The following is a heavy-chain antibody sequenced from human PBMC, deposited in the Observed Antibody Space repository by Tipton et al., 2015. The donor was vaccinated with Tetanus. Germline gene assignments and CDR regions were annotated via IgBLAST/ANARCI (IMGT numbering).Heavy chain of an antibody. CDR3: ARDRGDYIYYGMDV. D-gene: IGHD3-22*01. CDR1: GYTFTGYY. Sequence: QVQLVQSGAEVKKPGASVKVSCKASGYTFTGYYIYWVRQAPGQGLEWMGWIEPNSVGTVYAQKFQGRVTMTRDTSISTSYMELRSLRSDDTAVYYCARDRGDYIYYGMDVWGPGAPVTVS. CDR2: IEPNSVGT. V-gene: IGHV1-2*02. J-gene: IGHJ6*02.